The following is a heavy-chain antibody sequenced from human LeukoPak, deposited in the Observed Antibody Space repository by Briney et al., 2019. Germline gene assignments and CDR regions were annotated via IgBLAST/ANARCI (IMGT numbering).Heavy chain of an antibody. CDR1: GGSISSSSYY. J-gene: IGHJ4*02. Sequence: SETLSLTCTVSGGSISSSSYYWGWIRQPPGKGLEWIGSIYYSGSTYYNSSLKSRVTISVDTSKNQFSLKLSSVTAADTAVYYCAILILSADYFDYWGQGTLVTVSS. CDR3: AILILSADYFDY. D-gene: IGHD2/OR15-2a*01. V-gene: IGHV4-39*01. CDR2: IYYSGST.